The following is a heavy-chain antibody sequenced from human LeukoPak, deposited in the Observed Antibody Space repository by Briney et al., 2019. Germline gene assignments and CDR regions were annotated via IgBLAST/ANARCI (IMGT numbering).Heavy chain of an antibody. J-gene: IGHJ4*02. V-gene: IGHV1-18*04. Sequence: GASVKVSCKASGYTFTSYYMHWARQAPGQGLEWMGWISAYNGNTNYAQKLQGRVTMTTDTSTSTAYMELRSLRSDDTAVYYCARDLIGSSWSHRDYWGQGTLVTVSS. CDR2: ISAYNGNT. CDR3: ARDLIGSSWSHRDY. D-gene: IGHD6-13*01. CDR1: GYTFTSYY.